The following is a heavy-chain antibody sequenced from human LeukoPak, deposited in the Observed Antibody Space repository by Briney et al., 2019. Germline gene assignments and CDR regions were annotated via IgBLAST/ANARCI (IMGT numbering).Heavy chain of an antibody. Sequence: SVKVSCTASGGTFSSYAISWVRQAPGQGLEWMGGIIPIFGTANYAQKFQGRVTITADESTSTAYMELSSLRSEDTAVYYCATATSYDFWSGYYLGLYGMDVWGQGTTVTVSS. V-gene: IGHV1-69*01. CDR1: GGTFSSYA. CDR3: ATATSYDFWSGYYLGLYGMDV. CDR2: IIPIFGTA. J-gene: IGHJ6*02. D-gene: IGHD3-3*01.